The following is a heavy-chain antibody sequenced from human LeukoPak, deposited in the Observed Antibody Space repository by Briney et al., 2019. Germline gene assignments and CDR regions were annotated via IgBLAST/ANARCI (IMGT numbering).Heavy chain of an antibody. CDR3: AREPAYSSGPTLDY. J-gene: IGHJ4*02. D-gene: IGHD6-19*01. CDR2: ISYDGSNK. V-gene: IGHV3-30-3*01. Sequence: GGSLRLSCAASGFTFSSYAMHWVRQVPGKGLEWVAVISYDGSNKYYADSVKGRFTISRDNSKNTLYLQMNSLRAEDTAVYYCAREPAYSSGPTLDYWGQGTLVTVSS. CDR1: GFTFSSYA.